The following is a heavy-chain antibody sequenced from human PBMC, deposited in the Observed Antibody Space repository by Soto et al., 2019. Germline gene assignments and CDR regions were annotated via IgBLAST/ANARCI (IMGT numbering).Heavy chain of an antibody. CDR2: IYYSGST. V-gene: IGHV4-31*03. CDR3: ARGTPDDFWSGYSHFDY. J-gene: IGHJ4*02. D-gene: IGHD3-3*01. Sequence: TLSLTCTVSGGSISSVGYYWSWILQHPVKGLEWIGYIYYSGSTYYNPSLKSRVTISVDTSKNQFSLKLSSVTAADTAVYYCARGTPDDFWSGYSHFDYWGQGTLVTVSS. CDR1: GGSISSVGYY.